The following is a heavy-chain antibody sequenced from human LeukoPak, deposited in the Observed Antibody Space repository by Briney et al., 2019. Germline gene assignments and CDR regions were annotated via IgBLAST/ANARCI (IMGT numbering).Heavy chain of an antibody. J-gene: IGHJ4*02. Sequence: TLSLTCTVSGGSISSGDYYWSWIRQHPGKGLEWIGYIYYSGSTYYNPSLKSRVTISVDTSKNQFSLKLSSVTAADTAVYYCARGNYGDSLLDYWGQGTLVTVSS. CDR1: GGSISSGDYY. V-gene: IGHV4-31*03. CDR3: ARGNYGDSLLDY. D-gene: IGHD4-17*01. CDR2: IYYSGST.